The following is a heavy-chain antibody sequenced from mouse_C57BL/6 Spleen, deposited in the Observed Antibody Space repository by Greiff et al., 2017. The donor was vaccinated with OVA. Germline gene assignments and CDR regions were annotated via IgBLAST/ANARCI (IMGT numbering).Heavy chain of an antibody. V-gene: IGHV1-50*01. CDR1: GYTFTSYW. CDR3: ARVGDYGSSFDY. Sequence: QVQLQQPGAELVKPGASVKLSCKASGYTFTSYWMQWVKQRPGQGLEWIGEIDPSDSYTNYNQKFKGKATLTVDTSSSTAYMQLSSLTSEDSAVYYCARVGDYGSSFDYWGQGTSVTVSS. CDR2: IDPSDSYT. J-gene: IGHJ4*01. D-gene: IGHD1-1*01.